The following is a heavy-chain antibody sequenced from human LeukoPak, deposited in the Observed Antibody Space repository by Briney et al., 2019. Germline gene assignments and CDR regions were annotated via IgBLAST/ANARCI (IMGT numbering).Heavy chain of an antibody. CDR3: ARVLHDSSGYYFDY. CDR2: INHSGST. CDR1: GGSFSGYH. D-gene: IGHD3-22*01. J-gene: IGHJ4*02. V-gene: IGHV4-34*01. Sequence: SETLSLTCTVYGGSFSGYHWSWIRQPPGKGLEWIGEINHSGSTNYNPSLKSRVTISVDTSKNQFSLKLSSVTAADTAVYYCARVLHDSSGYYFDYWGQGTLVTVSS.